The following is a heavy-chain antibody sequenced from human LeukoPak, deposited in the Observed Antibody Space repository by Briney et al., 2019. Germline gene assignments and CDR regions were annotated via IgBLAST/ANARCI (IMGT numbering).Heavy chain of an antibody. V-gene: IGHV3-48*03. CDR2: ISSSGSTI. D-gene: IGHD5-18*01. CDR3: AREVNSYDNS. Sequence: PGGSLRLSCAASAFTFSSYEMNWVRQAPGKGLEWVSYISSSGSTIYYADSVKGRFTISRDNAKNSLYLQMNSLRVEDTAVSYCAREVNSYDNSWGQGTLVTVSS. J-gene: IGHJ4*02. CDR1: AFTFSSYE.